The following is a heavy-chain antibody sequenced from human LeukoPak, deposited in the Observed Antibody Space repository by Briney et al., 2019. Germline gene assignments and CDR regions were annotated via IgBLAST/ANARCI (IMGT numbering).Heavy chain of an antibody. J-gene: IGHJ5*02. CDR1: GGSFSGYY. CDR2: INHSGST. Sequence: PSETLSLTCAVYGGSFSGYYWSWIRQPPGKGLEWIGEINHSGSTNYNPSLKSRVTISVDTPKNQFSLKLSSVTAADTAVYYCARTYSNYVSLNWFDPWGQGTLVTVSS. V-gene: IGHV4-34*01. D-gene: IGHD4-11*01. CDR3: ARTYSNYVSLNWFDP.